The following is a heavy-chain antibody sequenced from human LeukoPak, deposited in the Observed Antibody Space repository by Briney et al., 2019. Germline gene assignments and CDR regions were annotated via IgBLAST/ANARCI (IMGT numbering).Heavy chain of an antibody. J-gene: IGHJ4*02. D-gene: IGHD5-24*01. CDR2: ISTGGTA. Sequence: SETLSLTCAVSGGSISSYYWSWIRQPAGKGLEWIGRISTGGTANYNPSLTSRITMSVDRSKNQFSLNLTSVTAADTAVYYCARELSPSRAHDYWGQGTLVTVSS. CDR1: GGSISSYY. CDR3: ARELSPSRAHDY. V-gene: IGHV4-4*07.